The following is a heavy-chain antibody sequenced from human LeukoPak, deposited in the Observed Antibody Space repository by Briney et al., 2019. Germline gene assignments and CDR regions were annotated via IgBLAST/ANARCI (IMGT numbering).Heavy chain of an antibody. CDR1: GYTFPSYY. V-gene: IGHV1-46*01. CDR2: INPSGGST. D-gene: IGHD5/OR15-5a*01. J-gene: IGHJ3*02. Sequence: ASVKVSCKASGYTFPSYYMHWVRQAPGKGLEWMGIINPSGGSTSYAEKFQGRVSMTRDTCTSTGYMELSSLRSYDTAVYYCARVLVLRGFDAFYICGQGTMLTVSS. CDR3: ARVLVLRGFDAFYI.